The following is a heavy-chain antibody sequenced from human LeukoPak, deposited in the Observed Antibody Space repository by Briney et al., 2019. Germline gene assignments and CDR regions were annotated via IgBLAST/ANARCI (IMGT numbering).Heavy chain of an antibody. D-gene: IGHD3-22*01. J-gene: IGHJ4*02. Sequence: PGGSLRLSCAASGFTFSSYAMHWVRQAPGKGLEWVAAISYDGSNKYYADSVKGRFTISRDNSKNTLYLQMNSLRAEDTAVYYCARDWSNVVTAIWGQGTLVTVSS. CDR3: ARDWSNVVTAI. CDR1: GFTFSSYA. CDR2: ISYDGSNK. V-gene: IGHV3-30-3*01.